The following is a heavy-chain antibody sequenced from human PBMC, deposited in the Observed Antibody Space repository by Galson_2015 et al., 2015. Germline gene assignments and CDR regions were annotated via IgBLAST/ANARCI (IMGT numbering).Heavy chain of an antibody. CDR3: AIGVGSDFYCPNAY. J-gene: IGHJ4*02. Sequence: SLRLSCAASGFTFSSYAMSWVRQAPGKGLEWVSLITDSGGNQYYADSVKRRFTISRDNSKNTLYLQMNSLRAEDTAMYYCAIGVGSDFYCPNAYWVQRAQVTGSS. D-gene: IGHD3-22*01. CDR1: GFTFSSYA. CDR2: ITDSGGNQ. V-gene: IGHV3-23*01.